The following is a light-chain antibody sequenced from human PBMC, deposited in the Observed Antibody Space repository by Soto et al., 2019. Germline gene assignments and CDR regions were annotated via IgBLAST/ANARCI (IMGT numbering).Light chain of an antibody. CDR2: EAS. Sequence: QSVLTQPASVSGSPGQSITISCTGTNSDVGSHNFVSWYQQYPGKAPKLLIYEASKPPSGLSNRFSGSKSGNTASLTISGLQAEDEADYYCCSLTNGATWVFGGGTKVTVL. J-gene: IGLJ3*02. V-gene: IGLV2-23*01. CDR1: NSDVGSHNF. CDR3: CSLTNGATWV.